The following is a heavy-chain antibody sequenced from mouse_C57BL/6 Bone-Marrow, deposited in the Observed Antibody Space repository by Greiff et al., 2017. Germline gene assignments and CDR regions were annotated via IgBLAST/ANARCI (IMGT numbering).Heavy chain of an antibody. D-gene: IGHD6-2*01. CDR1: GYTITDYY. Sequence: EVNVVESGAELVRPGASVKLSCKASGYTITDYYMHWVKQRPGQGLEWIGGISPGGGDTEYTPKFQGKATMTADTSSNTAYLQLSSLTSEDTAVYYCTRGLSYALDYWGKGTSVTVSS. V-gene: IGHV14-1*01. CDR3: TRGLSYALDY. J-gene: IGHJ4*01. CDR2: ISPGGGDT.